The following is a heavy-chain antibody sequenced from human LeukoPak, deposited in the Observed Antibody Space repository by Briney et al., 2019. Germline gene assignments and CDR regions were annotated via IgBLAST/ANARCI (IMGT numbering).Heavy chain of an antibody. D-gene: IGHD6-19*01. Sequence: SETLSLTCTVSRGSMSSYYWSWIRQPPGKALEWIGYIYYSGSTNYNPSLKSRVNISVDTSKNQFSLKLTSVTAADTAVYYCARVRVSSSSHPWYFDYWGQGTLATVSS. CDR3: ARVRVSSSSHPWYFDY. CDR1: RGSMSSYY. CDR2: IYYSGST. J-gene: IGHJ4*02. V-gene: IGHV4-59*01.